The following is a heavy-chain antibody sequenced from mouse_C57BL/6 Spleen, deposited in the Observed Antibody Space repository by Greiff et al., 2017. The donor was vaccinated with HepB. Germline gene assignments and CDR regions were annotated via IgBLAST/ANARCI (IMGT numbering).Heavy chain of an antibody. V-gene: IGHV8-12*01. CDR3: ARRGGLITTPHFDV. CDR2: IYWDDDK. J-gene: IGHJ1*03. Sequence: QVTLKVSGPGILQSSQPLSLSCSFSGFSLSTSGMGVSWLRQPSGMGLEWLVHIYWDDDKRYNPSLKSRLTISKDTSRNQVFLKITSVDTADTATYYCARRGGLITTPHFDVWGTGTTVTVSS. D-gene: IGHD1-1*01. CDR1: GFSLSTSGMG.